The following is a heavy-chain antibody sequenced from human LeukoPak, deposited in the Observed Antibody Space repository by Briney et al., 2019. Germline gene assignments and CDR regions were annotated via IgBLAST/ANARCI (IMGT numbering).Heavy chain of an antibody. CDR3: ARVKQTYFDY. CDR1: GGSISSYY. D-gene: IGHD6-13*01. Sequence: SETLSLTCTVSGGSISSYYWSWIRQPAGKGLEWIGRMYTSGSTNYNPSLKSRVTMSVYTSKNQFSLKLSTVTAADTAVYYCARVKQTYFDYWGQGTLVTVSS. CDR2: MYTSGST. J-gene: IGHJ4*02. V-gene: IGHV4-4*07.